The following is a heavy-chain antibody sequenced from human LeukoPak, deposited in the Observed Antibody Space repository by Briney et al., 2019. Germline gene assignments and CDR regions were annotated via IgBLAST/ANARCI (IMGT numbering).Heavy chain of an antibody. J-gene: IGHJ4*02. CDR3: AKDQGSSYGSNKYFDY. V-gene: IGHV3-23*01. CDR2: ISGSGGST. CDR1: GFTFSNYA. D-gene: IGHD6-13*01. Sequence: GGALRLSCAASGFTFSNYAMSWGRQAPGKGLEWVSGISGSGGSTYYADSVKGRFTISGDNYKNTLYLQMNSLRVEDTAVYYCAKDQGSSYGSNKYFDYWAQGPLVTVSS.